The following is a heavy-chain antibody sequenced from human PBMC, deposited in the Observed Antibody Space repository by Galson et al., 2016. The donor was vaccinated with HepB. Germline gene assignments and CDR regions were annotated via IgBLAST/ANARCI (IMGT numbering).Heavy chain of an antibody. V-gene: IGHV4-59*01. CDR3: ARDGYNCGLDC. D-gene: IGHD5-24*01. CDR1: GGSISTYY. J-gene: IGHJ4*02. Sequence: ETLSLTCTVSGGSISTYYWNWIRQPPGKGLEWIGCIHYSGDTKSDPSLKSRVTMSLDTSKNQFSLQLSSVTAADTASYYCARDGYNCGLDCWGQGTLVTVSS. CDR2: IHYSGDT.